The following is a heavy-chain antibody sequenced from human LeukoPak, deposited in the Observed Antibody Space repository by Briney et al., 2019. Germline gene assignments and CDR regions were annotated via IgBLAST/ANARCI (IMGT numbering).Heavy chain of an antibody. J-gene: IGHJ4*02. Sequence: GGSLRLSCAASGFTFSSYAMSWVRQAPGKGLEWVSGISGSGGSTYYADSVKGRFTISRDNSKNTLYLQMNSLRAEDTAVYHCARGWYSFDYWGQGTLVTVSS. CDR2: ISGSGGST. V-gene: IGHV3-23*01. CDR1: GFTFSSYA. D-gene: IGHD6-19*01. CDR3: ARGWYSFDY.